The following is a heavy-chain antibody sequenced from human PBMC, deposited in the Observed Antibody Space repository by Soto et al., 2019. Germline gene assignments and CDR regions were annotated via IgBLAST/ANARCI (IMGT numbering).Heavy chain of an antibody. CDR3: ARPHYAHWAFAA. D-gene: IGHD2-2*01. V-gene: IGHV4-39*01. Sequence: KPSENLSLTCTVSGDSMAISDFLWGWLRQPPGKGLEWIGGIYKSGLADYNPSLRRRASVSVDTSRNQLFLNLTSMTAADTAIYYCARPHYAHWAFAAWGQG. CDR2: IYKSGLA. CDR1: GDSMAISDFL. J-gene: IGHJ3*01.